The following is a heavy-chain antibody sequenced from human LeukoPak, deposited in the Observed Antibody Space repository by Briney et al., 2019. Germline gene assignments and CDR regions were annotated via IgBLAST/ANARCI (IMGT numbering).Heavy chain of an antibody. Sequence: SETLSLTCTVTGGSISSGSYYWSWIRQPAGKGLEWIGRIYTSGSTNYNPSLKSRVTISVDTSKNQFSLKLGSVTAADTAVYYCARGILAGLDYWGQGTLVTVSS. CDR3: ARGILAGLDY. D-gene: IGHD3/OR15-3a*01. J-gene: IGHJ4*02. V-gene: IGHV4-61*02. CDR2: IYTSGST. CDR1: GGSISSGSYY.